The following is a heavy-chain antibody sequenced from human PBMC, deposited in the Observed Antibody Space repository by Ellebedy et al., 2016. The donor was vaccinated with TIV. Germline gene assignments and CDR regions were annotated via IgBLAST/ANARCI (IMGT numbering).Heavy chain of an antibody. Sequence: ASVKVSXXASGYTFTSYYMHWVRQAPGQGLEWMGIFNPSGGSTSYAQKFQGRVTMTRDTSTSTVYMELSRLRSDDTAVYYCAPGGAQCCAPWGQGTLVTVSS. CDR2: FNPSGGST. CDR1: GYTFTSYY. V-gene: IGHV1-46*01. CDR3: APGGAQCCAP. D-gene: IGHD2-15*01. J-gene: IGHJ5*02.